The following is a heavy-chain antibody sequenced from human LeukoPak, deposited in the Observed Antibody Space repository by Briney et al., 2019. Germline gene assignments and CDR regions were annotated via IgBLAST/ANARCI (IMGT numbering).Heavy chain of an antibody. Sequence: PGGSLRLSCAASGFTFSSYGMSWVRQAPGKGLEWVSAISGSGGSTYYADSVKGRFTISRDNSKNTLYLQMNSLRAEDTAVYYCAKLGELGYCSSTSCYSTRGSDYWGQGTLVTVSS. CDR1: GFTFSSYG. V-gene: IGHV3-23*01. CDR3: AKLGELGYCSSTSCYSTRGSDY. J-gene: IGHJ4*02. CDR2: ISGSGGST. D-gene: IGHD2-2*01.